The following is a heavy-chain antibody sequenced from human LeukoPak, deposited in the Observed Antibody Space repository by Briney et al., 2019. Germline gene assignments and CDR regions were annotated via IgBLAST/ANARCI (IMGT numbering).Heavy chain of an antibody. CDR1: GFTFSSYG. CDR2: IWYDGSNK. J-gene: IGHJ4*02. CDR3: ARVVASGGSYYFDY. Sequence: GGSLRLSCEASGFTFSSYGMHWVRRAPGKGLEWVALIWYDGSNKYYADSVKGRFTISRDNSKNTLYLQMNSLRADDTAVYYCARVVASGGSYYFDYWGQGTLVTVSS. D-gene: IGHD2-15*01. V-gene: IGHV3-33*01.